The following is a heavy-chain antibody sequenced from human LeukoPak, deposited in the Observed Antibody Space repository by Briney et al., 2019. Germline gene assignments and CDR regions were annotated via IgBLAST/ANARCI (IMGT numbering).Heavy chain of an antibody. CDR3: ARDIAAAVDY. V-gene: IGHV3-74*01. D-gene: IGHD6-13*01. CDR2: INSAGIST. CDR1: GFTFSSYW. Sequence: GGSLRLSCTASGFTFSSYWMRWVRQVPGKGLVWVPRINSAGISTNYADSVKGRFTISRDNAKNTLYLQMNSLRAEDTAIYYCARDIAAAVDYWGQGTLVTVSS. J-gene: IGHJ4*02.